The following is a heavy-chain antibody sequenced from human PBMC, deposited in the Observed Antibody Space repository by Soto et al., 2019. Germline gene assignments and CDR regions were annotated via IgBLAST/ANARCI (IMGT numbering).Heavy chain of an antibody. CDR2: IYHSGST. Sequence: SETLSLTCTISGGSISTYYWSRIRQPPGKGLEWIGYIYHSGSTNYNPSLKSRVTISVDTSRNQFSLKLTSVTAADTAVYYCARRRYDFDSWGQGTLVTVSS. CDR3: ARRRYDFDS. D-gene: IGHD3-16*01. J-gene: IGHJ4*02. V-gene: IGHV4-59*08. CDR1: GGSISTYY.